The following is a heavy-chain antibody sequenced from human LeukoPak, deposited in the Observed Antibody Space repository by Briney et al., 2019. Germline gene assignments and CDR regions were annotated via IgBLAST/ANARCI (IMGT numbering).Heavy chain of an antibody. V-gene: IGHV1-18*01. CDR1: GCTFTSYG. Sequence: ASVKVSCKASGCTFTSYGISWVRQAPGQGLEWMGWISAYNGNTNYAQKLQGRVTMTTDTSTSTAYMELRSLRSDDTAVYYCARDPADRYYDFWSGYAKGGSFGYWGQGTLVTVSS. CDR3: ARDPADRYYDFWSGYAKGGSFGY. D-gene: IGHD3-3*01. J-gene: IGHJ4*02. CDR2: ISAYNGNT.